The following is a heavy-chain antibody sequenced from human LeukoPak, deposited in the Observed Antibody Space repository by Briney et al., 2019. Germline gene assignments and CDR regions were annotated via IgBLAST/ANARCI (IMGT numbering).Heavy chain of an antibody. CDR3: ARNQDYGVYNSVGAFDI. CDR1: GFTFSSYG. D-gene: IGHD4-17*01. J-gene: IGHJ3*02. CDR2: IWYDGSNK. V-gene: IGHV3-33*01. Sequence: GGSLRLSCAASGFTFSSYGMHWVRQAPGKGLEWVAVIWYDGSNKYYADSVKGRFTISRDNSKNALYLQMNSLRAEDTAVYYCARNQDYGVYNSVGAFDIWGQGTMVTVSS.